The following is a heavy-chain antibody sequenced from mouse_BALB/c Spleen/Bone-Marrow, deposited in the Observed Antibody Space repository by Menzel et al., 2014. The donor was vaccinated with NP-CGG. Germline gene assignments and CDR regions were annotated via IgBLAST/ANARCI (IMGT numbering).Heavy chain of an antibody. CDR2: ISGGGSYT. Sequence: EVQLVESGGGLVKSGGSLKLSCAASGFSFNSYGMSWVRQTPEKRLEWVATISGGGSYTFYPDSVKGRFTISRNNAKNNLYLQLNSLMSEDTALYYCARHAYYDQTEVSFVYWGQGTLVTVSA. CDR3: ARHAYYDQTEVSFVY. CDR1: GFSFNSYG. J-gene: IGHJ3*01. V-gene: IGHV5-9-2*01. D-gene: IGHD2-4*01.